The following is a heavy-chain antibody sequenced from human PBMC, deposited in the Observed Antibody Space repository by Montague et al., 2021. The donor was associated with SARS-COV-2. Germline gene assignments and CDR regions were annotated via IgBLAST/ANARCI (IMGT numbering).Heavy chain of an antibody. CDR2: ISCSGSTK. D-gene: IGHD2-21*02. Sequence: SLSLSFAASGFTFSSYAMHWVRQAPGKGLEWVAFISCSGSTKHYADFMMGRFTISRDNARNSLYLQMNSLRAEDTAVYYCARDVYGCHSDCNDYWGQGTLVTVSS. CDR1: GFTFSSYA. CDR3: ARDVYGCHSDCNDY. V-gene: IGHV3-48*03. J-gene: IGHJ4*02.